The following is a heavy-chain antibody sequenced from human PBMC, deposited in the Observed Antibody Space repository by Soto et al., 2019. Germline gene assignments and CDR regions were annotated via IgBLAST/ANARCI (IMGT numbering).Heavy chain of an antibody. Sequence: PGGSLRLSCAASGFTVSSTYLTWVRQAPGKGLEWVAIRYTGTDTVYADSVKGRFTISRDSSKNTFYLQMNSLRAEDTAMYFCVRSRYTGTYSGRFLDYWGQGSLGTVSS. D-gene: IGHD2-21*01. CDR1: GFTVSSTY. CDR2: RYTGTDT. V-gene: IGHV3-53*01. J-gene: IGHJ4*02. CDR3: VRSRYTGTYSGRFLDY.